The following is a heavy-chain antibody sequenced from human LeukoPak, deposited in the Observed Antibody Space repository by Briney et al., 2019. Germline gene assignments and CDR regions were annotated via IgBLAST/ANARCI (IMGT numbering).Heavy chain of an antibody. J-gene: IGHJ4*02. CDR3: ARNGYFVSSGWAKYFDS. CDR1: GFTFSSYW. D-gene: IGHD6-19*01. V-gene: IGHV3-7*01. CDR2: IKQDGSEK. Sequence: GGSLRLSCAASGFTFSSYWMSWVRQAPGKGLEWVANIKQDGSEKYYVDSVRGRFTISRDNAKNSLYLQMNSLRAEDTAVYYCARNGYFVSSGWAKYFDSWGQGTLVTVST.